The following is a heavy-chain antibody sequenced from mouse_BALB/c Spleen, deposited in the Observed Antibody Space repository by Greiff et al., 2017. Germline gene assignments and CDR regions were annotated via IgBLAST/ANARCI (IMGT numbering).Heavy chain of an antibody. CDR2: ISSGGGST. J-gene: IGHJ2*01. CDR1: GFAFSSYD. V-gene: IGHV5-12-1*01. CDR3: ARHVYYGSSYNY. Sequence: EVKLVESGGGLVKPGGSLKLSCAASGFAFSSYDMSWVRQTPEKRLEWVAYISSGGGSTYYPDTVKGRFTISRDNAKNTLYLQMSSLKSEDTAMYYCARHVYYGSSYNYWGQGTTLTVSS. D-gene: IGHD1-1*01.